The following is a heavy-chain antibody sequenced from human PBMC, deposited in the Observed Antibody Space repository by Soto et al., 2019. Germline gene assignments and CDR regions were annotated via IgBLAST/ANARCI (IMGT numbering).Heavy chain of an antibody. Sequence: GGSLRLSCAASGFTFDDYTMHWARQAPGKGLEWVSLISWDGGSTYYADSVKGRFTISRDNSKNSLYLQMNSLRTEDTALYYCAKDQGHSSGWYYFDYWGQGTLVTVSS. J-gene: IGHJ4*02. D-gene: IGHD6-19*01. CDR1: GFTFDDYT. CDR2: ISWDGGST. CDR3: AKDQGHSSGWYYFDY. V-gene: IGHV3-43*01.